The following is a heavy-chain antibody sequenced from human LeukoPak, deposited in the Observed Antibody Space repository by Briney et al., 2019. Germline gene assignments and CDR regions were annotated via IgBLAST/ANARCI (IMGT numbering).Heavy chain of an antibody. CDR3: AKDTLYIAALSD. CDR2: ISWNSGSI. Sequence: GRSLRLSCAASGFTFDDYAMHWVRQAPGKGLEWVSGISWNSGSIGYADSVKGRFTISRDNAKNSLYLQTNSLRAEDTALYYCAKDTLYIAALSDWGQGTLVTVSS. CDR1: GFTFDDYA. V-gene: IGHV3-9*01. J-gene: IGHJ4*02. D-gene: IGHD6-6*01.